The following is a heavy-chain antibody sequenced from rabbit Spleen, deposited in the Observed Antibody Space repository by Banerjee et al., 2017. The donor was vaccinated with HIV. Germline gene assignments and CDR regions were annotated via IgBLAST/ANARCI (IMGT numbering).Heavy chain of an antibody. V-gene: IGHV1S47*01. D-gene: IGHD2-1*01. CDR1: GFDFNNYG. CDR2: IEPIFGNT. Sequence: QEQLKETGGGLVQPGGSLKLSCKASGFDFNNYGVSWVRQAPGKGLEWIGYIEPIFGNTYYANWVNGRFTISSHNAQNTLYLQLSSLTAADTATYFCARRYDDYYFAMDLWGQGTLVTVS. J-gene: IGHJ6*01. CDR3: ARRYDDYYFAMDL.